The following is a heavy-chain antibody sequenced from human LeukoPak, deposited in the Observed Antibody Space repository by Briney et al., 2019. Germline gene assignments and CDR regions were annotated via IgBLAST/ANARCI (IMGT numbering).Heavy chain of an antibody. V-gene: IGHV3-72*01. CDR2: SGNKPNSYTT. Sequence: PGGSLRLSCATSGFTFSDHYMDWVRQAPGKGLEWVGRSGNKPNSYTTEYAASVRGRFTISRDESKNSLDLQMNSLKTEDTAVYYCARDQGYGSGSYYSPREWYFDLWGRGTLVTVSS. CDR3: ARDQGYGSGSYYSPREWYFDL. D-gene: IGHD3-10*01. J-gene: IGHJ2*01. CDR1: GFTFSDHY.